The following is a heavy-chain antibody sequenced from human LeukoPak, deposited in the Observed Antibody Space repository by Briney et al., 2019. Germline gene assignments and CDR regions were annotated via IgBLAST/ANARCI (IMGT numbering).Heavy chain of an antibody. CDR1: GGSISSYY. CDR2: IYYSGST. CDR3: ARSSSPTNRYYYYYMDV. Sequence: YPSETLSLTCTVSGGSISSYYWSWIRQPPGKGLEWIGYIYYSGSTNYNPSLKSRVTISVDTPKNQFSLKLSSVTAADTAVYYCARSSSPTNRYYYYYMDVWGKGTTVTVSS. J-gene: IGHJ6*03. V-gene: IGHV4-59*01. D-gene: IGHD6-6*01.